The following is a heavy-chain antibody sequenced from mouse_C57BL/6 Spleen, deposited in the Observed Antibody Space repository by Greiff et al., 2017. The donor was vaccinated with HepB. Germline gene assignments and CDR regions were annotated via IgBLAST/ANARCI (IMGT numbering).Heavy chain of an antibody. Sequence: QVQLKESGAELARPGASVKLSCKASGYTFTSYGISWVKQRTGQGLEWIGEIYPRSGNTYYNEKFKGKATLTAEKSSSTAYMELRSLTSEDSAVYFCASYGSSPYFDYWGQGTTLTVSS. J-gene: IGHJ2*01. D-gene: IGHD1-1*01. CDR2: IYPRSGNT. CDR3: ASYGSSPYFDY. CDR1: GYTFTSYG. V-gene: IGHV1-81*01.